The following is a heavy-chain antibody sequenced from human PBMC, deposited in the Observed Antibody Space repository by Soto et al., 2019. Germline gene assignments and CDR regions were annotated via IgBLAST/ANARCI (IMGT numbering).Heavy chain of an antibody. V-gene: IGHV3-23*01. D-gene: IGHD3-22*01. J-gene: IGHJ6*02. CDR3: AKDRDGYYDSSGYPLDV. Sequence: EVQLLESGGGSVQPGGSLRLSCATSGFTFSSYAMSWVRQAPGKGLEWVSAISGSGGSTYYADSVKGRFTISRDNSKNTLYLQMNSLRAEDTAVYYCAKDRDGYYDSSGYPLDVWGQGTTVTVSS. CDR2: ISGSGGST. CDR1: GFTFSSYA.